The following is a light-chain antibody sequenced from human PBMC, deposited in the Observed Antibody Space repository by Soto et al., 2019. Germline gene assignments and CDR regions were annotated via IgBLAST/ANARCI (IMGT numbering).Light chain of an antibody. CDR1: SSNIGAGYD. CDR3: QSYDSSLSYGV. Sequence: QAVVTQPPSVSGAPGQRVTISCTGSSSNIGAGYDVHWYQQLPGTAPKLLIYGNSNRPSGVPDRFSGSNSGTSASLAITGLQAEDEADYYGQSYDSSLSYGVFGGGTKLTVL. V-gene: IGLV1-40*01. CDR2: GNS. J-gene: IGLJ2*01.